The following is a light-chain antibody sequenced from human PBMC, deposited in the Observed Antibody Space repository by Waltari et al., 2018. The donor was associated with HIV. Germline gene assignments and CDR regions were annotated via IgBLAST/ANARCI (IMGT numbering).Light chain of an antibody. CDR3: SSYSSSITLYVV. V-gene: IGLV2-14*01. CDR1: SSDVGGYNY. J-gene: IGLJ2*01. Sequence: QSALTQPASVSGSPGQSITISCTGTSSDVGGYNYVSWYQHHPGKAPKLMISEVSNRPPWFSNLFLGSKSVNTASLTISGLQAEDEADYYCSSYSSSITLYVVFGGGTKLTVL. CDR2: EVS.